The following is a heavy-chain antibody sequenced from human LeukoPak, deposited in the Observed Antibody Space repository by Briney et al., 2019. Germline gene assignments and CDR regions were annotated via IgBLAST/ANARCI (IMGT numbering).Heavy chain of an antibody. CDR2: INHSGST. V-gene: IGHV4-34*01. CDR1: GGSFSGYY. D-gene: IGHD4-17*01. Sequence: SETLSLTCAVYGGSFSGYYWSWIRQPPGKGLEWIGEINHSGSTNYNPSLKSRVTISVDTSKNQFSLKLSSVTAADTAVYYCARRTVTTSLPFDYWGQGTLVTVSS. CDR3: ARRTVTTSLPFDY. J-gene: IGHJ4*02.